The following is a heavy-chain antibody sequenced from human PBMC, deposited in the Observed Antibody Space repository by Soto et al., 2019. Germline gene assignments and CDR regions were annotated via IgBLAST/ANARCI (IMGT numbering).Heavy chain of an antibody. Sequence: GGSLRLSCAASGFTFSNAWMNWVRQAPGKGLEWVGRIKSKTDGGTTDYAAPVKGRFTISRDDSKNTLYLQMNSLKTEDTAVYYCTTRSGFGTYTELAEHYYYYGMDVWGQGTTVTVSS. CDR3: TTRSGFGTYTELAEHYYYYGMDV. V-gene: IGHV3-15*07. CDR1: GFTFSNAW. J-gene: IGHJ6*02. CDR2: IKSKTDGGTT. D-gene: IGHD3-10*01.